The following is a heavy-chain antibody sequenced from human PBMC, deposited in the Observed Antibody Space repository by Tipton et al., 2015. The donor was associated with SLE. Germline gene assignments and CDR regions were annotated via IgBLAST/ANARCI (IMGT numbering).Heavy chain of an antibody. CDR2: ISYDGSNK. V-gene: IGHV3-30*04. CDR3: ARGEQQLALDY. D-gene: IGHD6-13*01. CDR1: GFTFSSYA. Sequence: SLRLSCAASGFTFSSYAMHWVRQAPGKGLEWVAVISYDGSNKYYADSVKGRFTISRDNSKNTLYLQMNSLRAEDTAVYYCARGEQQLALDYWGKGTLVTVSS. J-gene: IGHJ4*02.